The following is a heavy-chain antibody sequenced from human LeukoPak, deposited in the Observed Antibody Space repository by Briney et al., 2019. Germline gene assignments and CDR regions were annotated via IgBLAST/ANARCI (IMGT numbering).Heavy chain of an antibody. Sequence: ASVKVSCKASGYTFTSYDINWVRQATGQGLEWMGWMNPNSGNTGYAQKFQGRVTMTRNTSISTAYTELSSLRSEDTAVYYCARESPSSGSYVFDYWGQGTLVTVSS. J-gene: IGHJ4*02. CDR3: ARESPSSGSYVFDY. V-gene: IGHV1-8*01. CDR2: MNPNSGNT. CDR1: GYTFTSYD. D-gene: IGHD3-10*01.